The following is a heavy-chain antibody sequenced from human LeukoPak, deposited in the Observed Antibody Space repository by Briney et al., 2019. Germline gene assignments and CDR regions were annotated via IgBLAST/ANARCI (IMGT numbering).Heavy chain of an antibody. CDR3: ARTSLGGAWFDP. Sequence: PSETLSLTCTVSGGSISSGYYYWSWIRQPPGKGLEWIGYIYYNGSTYYNPSLKSRVTISVDTSKNQFSLKLSSVTAADTAVYYCARTSLGGAWFDPWGQGTLVTVSS. CDR1: GGSISSGYYY. CDR2: IYYNGST. D-gene: IGHD3-10*01. V-gene: IGHV4-30-4*08. J-gene: IGHJ5*02.